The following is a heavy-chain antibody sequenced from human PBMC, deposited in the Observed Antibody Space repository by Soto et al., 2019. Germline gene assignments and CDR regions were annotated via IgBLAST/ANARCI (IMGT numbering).Heavy chain of an antibody. CDR2: ISARGRT. V-gene: IGHV4-4*07. CDR3: ARGMGRYFDL. D-gene: IGHD2-8*01. CDR1: GDSISNFY. J-gene: IGHJ2*01. Sequence: QVQMQESGPGLVKPSETLSLTCTVSGDSISNFYWSWIRQPTGKGLEPLGRISARGRTNYNPSLQSRVAMSLDTSKNQFSLRLTSLSAADTAVYFCARGMGRYFDLWGRGTLVTVFS.